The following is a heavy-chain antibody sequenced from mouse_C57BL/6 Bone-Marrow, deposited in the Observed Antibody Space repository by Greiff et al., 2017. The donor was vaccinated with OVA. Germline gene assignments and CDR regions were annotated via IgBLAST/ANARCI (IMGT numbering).Heavy chain of an antibody. J-gene: IGHJ1*03. CDR1: GYTFTSYW. CDR2: IDPSDSET. Sequence: VQLQQPGAELVRPGSSVKLSCKASGYTFTSYWMHWVKQRPIQGLEWIGNIDPSDSETHYNQKFKDKATLPVDKSSSTAYMQLSSLTSEDSAVYYCARSLYYYGSSYRYFDVWGTGTTVTVSS. D-gene: IGHD1-1*01. V-gene: IGHV1-52*01. CDR3: ARSLYYYGSSYRYFDV.